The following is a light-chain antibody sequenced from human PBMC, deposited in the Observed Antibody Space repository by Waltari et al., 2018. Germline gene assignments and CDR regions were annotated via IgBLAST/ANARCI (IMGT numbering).Light chain of an antibody. Sequence: QSVLTQPPSASGTPGQRVTISCSGSRSNIGSNYVYWYQHLPGTAPKVLIYRNNQRASGVPDRVSGSKSGTPAALAISGLRAEDEADYYCAAWDDSLSGPVFGGGTKVTAL. CDR2: RNN. V-gene: IGLV1-47*01. CDR3: AAWDDSLSGPV. J-gene: IGLJ2*01. CDR1: RSNIGSNY.